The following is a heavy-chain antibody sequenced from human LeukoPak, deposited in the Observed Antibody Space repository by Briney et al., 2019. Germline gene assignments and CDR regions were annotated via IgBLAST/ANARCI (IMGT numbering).Heavy chain of an antibody. D-gene: IGHD3-3*01. Sequence: ASVKVSCKASGGTFSSYTISWVRQAPGQGLEWMGRIISILGIANYAQKFQGRVTITADKSTSTAYMELSSLRSEDTAVYYCARERVVNGAFDIWGQGTMVTVSS. V-gene: IGHV1-69*04. CDR1: GGTFSSYT. J-gene: IGHJ3*02. CDR3: ARERVVNGAFDI. CDR2: IISILGIA.